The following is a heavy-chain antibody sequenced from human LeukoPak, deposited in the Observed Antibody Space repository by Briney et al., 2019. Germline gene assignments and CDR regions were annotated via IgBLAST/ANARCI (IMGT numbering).Heavy chain of an antibody. CDR3: ARDRIAAADLGAFDI. V-gene: IGHV3-11*01. Sequence: GGSLRLSCAASGFTFSDYYMSWIRQAPGKGLEWVSYISSSGSTIYYADSVKGRFTISRDNAKNSLYLQMNSLRAEDTAVYYCARDRIAAADLGAFDIWGQGTMVTASS. CDR2: ISSSGSTI. CDR1: GFTFSDYY. J-gene: IGHJ3*02. D-gene: IGHD6-13*01.